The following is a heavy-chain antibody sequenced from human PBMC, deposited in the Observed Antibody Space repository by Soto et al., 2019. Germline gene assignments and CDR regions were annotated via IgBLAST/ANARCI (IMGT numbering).Heavy chain of an antibody. V-gene: IGHV3-48*01. Sequence: GGSLRLSCAASGFTFSSYGMHWVRQAPGKGLEWVSDISNSRSNIYYADSVKGRFTISRDNAKNSLYLQMNSLRAEDTAVYYCARTDIVVVPAATHHYYYYYMDVWGKGTTVTVSS. CDR1: GFTFSSYG. CDR2: ISNSRSNI. CDR3: ARTDIVVVPAATHHYYYYYMDV. D-gene: IGHD2-2*01. J-gene: IGHJ6*03.